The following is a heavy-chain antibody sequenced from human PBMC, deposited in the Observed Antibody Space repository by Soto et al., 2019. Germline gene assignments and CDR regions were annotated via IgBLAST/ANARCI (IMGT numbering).Heavy chain of an antibody. J-gene: IGHJ4*02. Sequence: QVQLQESGPGLVKPSETLSLTCTVSGGSISSYYWSWIRQPPGKGLGWIGYIYYSGSTNYNPSLKSRSAISVDTSKNQFSLKLSSVPAADTAVYYCARRWGAAVDYWGQGTLVTVSS. CDR1: GGSISSYY. V-gene: IGHV4-59*08. CDR3: ARRWGAAVDY. D-gene: IGHD1-26*01. CDR2: IYYSGST.